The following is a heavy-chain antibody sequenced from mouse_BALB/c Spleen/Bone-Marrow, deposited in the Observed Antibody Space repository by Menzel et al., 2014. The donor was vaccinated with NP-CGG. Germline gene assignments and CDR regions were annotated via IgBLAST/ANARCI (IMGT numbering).Heavy chain of an antibody. J-gene: IGHJ1*01. D-gene: IGHD2-4*01. Sequence: EVMLVESGAELMKPGASVKLSCTASGFNIKDTYMHWVKQRPEQGLEWIGRIDPANGNTKYDPKFQGKATITADTSSNTAYLQLSSLTSEDTAVYYCANYDYGWYFDVWGAGTTVTVSS. CDR3: ANYDYGWYFDV. CDR1: GFNIKDTY. V-gene: IGHV14-3*02. CDR2: IDPANGNT.